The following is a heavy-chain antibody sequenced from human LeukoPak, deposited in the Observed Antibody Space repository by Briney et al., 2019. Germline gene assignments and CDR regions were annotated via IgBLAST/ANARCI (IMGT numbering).Heavy chain of an antibody. CDR2: IYYSGST. CDR1: GGSISSGDYY. J-gene: IGHJ6*03. D-gene: IGHD2-2*01. CDR3: ARATSGGYYYYYMDV. V-gene: IGHV4-30-4*01. Sequence: SQTLSLTCTVSGGSISSGDYYWSWIRQPPGKGLEWIGYIYYSGSTYYNPSLKSRVTISVDTSKNQFSLKLSSVTAADTAVYYCARATSGGYYYYYMDVWGKGTTVTVSS.